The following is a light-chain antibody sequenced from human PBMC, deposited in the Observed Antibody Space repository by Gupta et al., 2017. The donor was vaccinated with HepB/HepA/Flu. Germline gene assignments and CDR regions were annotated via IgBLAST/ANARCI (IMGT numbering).Light chain of an antibody. J-gene: IGLJ1*01. Sequence: QSVLTPPPSVSGAPGQRVTISCTGSRSNIGAGYDVHWYQQLPGTAPKPLIYGNSNRPSGVPDRFSGSKSGTSASLAITGLQAEDEADYYCQSYDSSLSGFYVVGTGTKVTVL. V-gene: IGLV1-40*01. CDR1: RSNIGAGYD. CDR3: QSYDSSLSGFYV. CDR2: GNS.